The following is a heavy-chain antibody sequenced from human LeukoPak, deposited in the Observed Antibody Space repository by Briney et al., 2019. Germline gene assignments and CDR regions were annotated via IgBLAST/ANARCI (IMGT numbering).Heavy chain of an antibody. D-gene: IGHD5-18*01. CDR3: ARDHTAMAPNFDC. V-gene: IGHV1-69*04. Sequence: SVKVSCKASGGTFSSYAISWVRQAPGQGLEWMGRIIPILGIANYAQKFQGRVTITADKSTSTAYMELSSLRSEDTAVYYCARDHTAMAPNFDCWGQGTLVTVSS. CDR1: GGTFSSYA. CDR2: IIPILGIA. J-gene: IGHJ4*02.